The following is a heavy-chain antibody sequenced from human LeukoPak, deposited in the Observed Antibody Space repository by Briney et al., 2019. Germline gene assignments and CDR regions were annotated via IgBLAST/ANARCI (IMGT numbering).Heavy chain of an antibody. J-gene: IGHJ6*02. CDR3: AGVSRSIASYGTDV. CDR1: GFTFSSHA. V-gene: IGHV3-64*01. Sequence: GGSLRLSCAASGFTFSSHAMHWVRQAPGKGLEYVSAISANGGSTYYAKSMKGRFTTSRDNSKNTLYLQMGSLRAEDMAVYYCAGVSRSIASYGTDVWGQGTTVTVSS. CDR2: ISANGGST.